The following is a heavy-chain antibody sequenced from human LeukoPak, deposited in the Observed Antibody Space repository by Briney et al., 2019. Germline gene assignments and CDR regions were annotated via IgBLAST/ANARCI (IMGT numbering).Heavy chain of an antibody. CDR2: IIPIFGTT. CDR1: GGTFSSYA. V-gene: IGHV1-69*06. J-gene: IGHJ6*03. CDR3: ARVVGLTGYSSSWYSGYYYYMDV. D-gene: IGHD6-13*01. Sequence: SVKVSCKASGGTFSSYAISWVRQAPGQGLEWMGGIIPIFGTTNYAQKFQDRVTITADKSTSTAYMELSSLRSEDTAVYYCARVVGLTGYSSSWYSGYYYYMDVWGKGATVTVSS.